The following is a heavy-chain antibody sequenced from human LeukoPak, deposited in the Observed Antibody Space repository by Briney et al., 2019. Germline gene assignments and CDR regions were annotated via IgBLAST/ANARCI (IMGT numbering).Heavy chain of an antibody. CDR2: IYHSGST. V-gene: IGHV4-38-2*02. Sequence: SETLSLTCTVSGYSISSGYYWGWIRQPPGKGLEWIGSIYHSGSTYHNPSLKSRVTISVDTSKNQFSLKLSSVTAADTAVYYCATRVYHDYGDYFDYWGQGTLVTVSS. D-gene: IGHD4-17*01. J-gene: IGHJ4*02. CDR3: ATRVYHDYGDYFDY. CDR1: GYSISSGYY.